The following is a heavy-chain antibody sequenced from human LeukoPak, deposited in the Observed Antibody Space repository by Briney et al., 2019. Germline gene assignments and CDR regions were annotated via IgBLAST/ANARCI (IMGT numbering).Heavy chain of an antibody. CDR1: GYTFTSYD. J-gene: IGHJ4*02. Sequence: GASVKVSCKASGYTFTSYDINWVRQATGQGLEWMGWMNPNSGNTGYAQKFQGRVTMTRNTSISTAYMELTSLTSEDTAIYYCARGLAVAGTGYWGQGTLVTVSS. CDR3: ARGLAVAGTGY. CDR2: MNPNSGNT. D-gene: IGHD6-19*01. V-gene: IGHV1-8*01.